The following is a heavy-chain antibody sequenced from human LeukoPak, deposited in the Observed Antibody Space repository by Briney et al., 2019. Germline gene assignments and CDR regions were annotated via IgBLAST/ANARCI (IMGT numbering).Heavy chain of an antibody. CDR1: GYTFTGYY. J-gene: IGHJ4*02. CDR2: INPDSGGT. CDR3: ARGGYYDSSGTPFD. D-gene: IGHD3-22*01. Sequence: GASVKVSCKASGYTFTGYYMHWVRQAPGQGLEWMGRINPDSGGTHYAQNFQGWVTMTRDTSISTAYMELSRLRSDDTAVYYCARGGYYDSSGTPFDWGQGTLVTVSS. V-gene: IGHV1-2*04.